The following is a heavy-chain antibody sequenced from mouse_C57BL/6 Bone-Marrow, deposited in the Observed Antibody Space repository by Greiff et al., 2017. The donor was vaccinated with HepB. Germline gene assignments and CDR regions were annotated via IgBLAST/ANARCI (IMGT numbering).Heavy chain of an antibody. CDR1: GYSITSGYY. CDR3: ARDRYSIDY. D-gene: IGHD2-5*01. Sequence: EVQLQQSGPGLVKPSQSLSLTCSVTGYSITSGYYWNWIRQFPGNKLEWMGYISYDGSNNYNPSLKNRISITRDTSKNQFFLKLNSVTTEDTATYYCARDRYSIDYWGQGTTLTVSS. CDR2: ISYDGSN. J-gene: IGHJ2*01. V-gene: IGHV3-6*01.